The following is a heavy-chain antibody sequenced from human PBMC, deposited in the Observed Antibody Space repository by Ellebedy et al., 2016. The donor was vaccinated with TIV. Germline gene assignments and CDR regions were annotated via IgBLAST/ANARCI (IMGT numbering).Heavy chain of an antibody. J-gene: IGHJ3*02. CDR2: IQTGGDT. CDR1: GFTVTYTY. D-gene: IGHD4-17*01. Sequence: GGSLTLSCVASGFTVTYTYMSLIRQAPGKGLEWVSVIQTGGDTYYADSVKGRFTISRDSSKNTLYLQMDSLRAKDTAVYYCERRIFGNYGDDALDIWGQGTMVTVSS. V-gene: IGHV3-53*01. CDR3: ERRIFGNYGDDALDI.